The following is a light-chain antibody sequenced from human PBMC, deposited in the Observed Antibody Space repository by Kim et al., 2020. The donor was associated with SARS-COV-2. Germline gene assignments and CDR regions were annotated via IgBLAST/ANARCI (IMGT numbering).Light chain of an antibody. CDR2: DTS. J-gene: IGKJ4*01. V-gene: IGKV3-11*01. CDR3: QQRNSWPPAVT. CDR1: QNIDTY. Sequence: PGDRATLSCRASQNIDTYLAWYQQRPGQAPRLLVYDTSNRAAGVPDRFSGSGSGTDFTLTISSLEPEDFSIYYCQQRNSWPPAVTFGGGTKVDIK.